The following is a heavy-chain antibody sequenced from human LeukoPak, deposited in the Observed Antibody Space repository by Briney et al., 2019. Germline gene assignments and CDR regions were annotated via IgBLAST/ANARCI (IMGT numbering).Heavy chain of an antibody. Sequence: ASVKVSCKASGYTFTSYGISWVRQAPGQGLEWMGWISAYNGNTNYAQKLQGRVTMTTDTSTSTAYMELRSLRSDDTAVYYCAGSDRPMTTVTWTFDYLGQGTLVTVSS. CDR1: GYTFTSYG. D-gene: IGHD4-17*01. CDR3: AGSDRPMTTVTWTFDY. CDR2: ISAYNGNT. J-gene: IGHJ4*02. V-gene: IGHV1-18*01.